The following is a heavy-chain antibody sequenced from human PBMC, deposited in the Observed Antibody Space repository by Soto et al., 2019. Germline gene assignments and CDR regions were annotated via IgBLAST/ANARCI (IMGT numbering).Heavy chain of an antibody. CDR2: ITSSSSDI. Sequence: EVQLVESGGGLVQPGGSLRLSCAASGFTFSSYSMNWVRQAPGKGLGWVSSITSSSSDIYYADSVKGRCTISRDNAKTSRSLQMNLMRPEEKGVYYCASLPMCVSVRGAVSYTTAGMDVWGQGTTVTVSS. V-gene: IGHV3-21*01. D-gene: IGHD2-8*02. J-gene: IGHJ6*02. CDR1: GFTFSSYS. CDR3: ASLPMCVSVRGAVSYTTAGMDV.